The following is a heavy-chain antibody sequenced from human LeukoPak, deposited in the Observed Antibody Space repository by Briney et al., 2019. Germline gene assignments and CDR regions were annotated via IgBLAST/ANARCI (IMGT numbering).Heavy chain of an antibody. CDR3: ARGPVVVAATRGWFDP. CDR1: GGAISSYY. J-gene: IGHJ5*02. D-gene: IGHD2-15*01. CDR2: IYTSGST. V-gene: IGHV4-4*07. Sequence: SETLSLTCSVSGGAISSYYWSWIRRPAGKGLEWIGRIYTSGSTNYNPSLKSRVTISVDTSKNQFSLKLSSVTAADTAVYYCARGPVVVAATRGWFDPWGQGTLVTVSS.